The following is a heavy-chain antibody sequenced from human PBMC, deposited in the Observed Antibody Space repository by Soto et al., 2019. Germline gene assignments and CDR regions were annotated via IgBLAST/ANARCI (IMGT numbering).Heavy chain of an antibody. CDR1: GYTLTELS. V-gene: IGHV1-24*01. CDR2: FDPEDGET. Sequence: GASSEGSCKVSGYTLTELSMHWVRQAPGKGLEWMGGFDPEDGETIYAQKFQGRVTMTEDTSTDTAYMELSSLRSEDTAVYYCATRLYCTNGVCYTWNWFDPWGQGTLVTVSS. J-gene: IGHJ5*02. D-gene: IGHD2-8*01. CDR3: ATRLYCTNGVCYTWNWFDP.